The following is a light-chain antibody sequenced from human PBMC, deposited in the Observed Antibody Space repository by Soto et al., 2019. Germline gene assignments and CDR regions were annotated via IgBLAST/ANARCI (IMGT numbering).Light chain of an antibody. J-gene: IGLJ3*02. CDR1: TGAVTSGHY. Sequence: QAVFTQEPSLTVSPGGTVTLTFDSSTGAVTSGHYPYWFQQKPGQAPRTLVYNTSDKHSWAPARFSGSLLGGKAALTLSGAQPEDEAEYYCLLSYSGARVFGGGTKVTVL. V-gene: IGLV7-46*01. CDR2: NTS. CDR3: LLSYSGARV.